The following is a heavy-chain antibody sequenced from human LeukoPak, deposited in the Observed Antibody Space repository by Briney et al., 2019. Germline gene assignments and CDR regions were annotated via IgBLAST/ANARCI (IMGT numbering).Heavy chain of an antibody. D-gene: IGHD3-9*01. CDR2: VHRSGDT. V-gene: IGHV4-4*07. J-gene: IGHJ6*02. CDR1: GGSISSYY. CDR3: ARDDFEYSVHYGMDV. Sequence: SETLSLACSVSGGSISSYYWSWIRQPAGKGLEWIGRVHRSGDTNYNPSLKSRLTMSVETSKNQISLRLRSVSAADTAVYYCARDDFEYSVHYGMDVWGQGTTVTVSS.